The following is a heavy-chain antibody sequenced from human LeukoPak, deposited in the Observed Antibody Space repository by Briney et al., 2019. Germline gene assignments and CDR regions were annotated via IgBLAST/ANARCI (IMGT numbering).Heavy chain of an antibody. CDR3: ATHCGGGSCYFYKFDY. J-gene: IGHJ4*02. CDR1: GYTFTGYY. D-gene: IGHD2-15*01. V-gene: IGHV1-2*02. CDR2: INPDSGGT. Sequence: ASVKVSCKASGYTFTGYYMHWVRQAPGQGLEWMGWINPDSGGTNYAQKFQGRVTMTRDTSISTAYMELSRLRSDDTAVYYSATHCGGGSCYFYKFDYWGQGTLVTVSP.